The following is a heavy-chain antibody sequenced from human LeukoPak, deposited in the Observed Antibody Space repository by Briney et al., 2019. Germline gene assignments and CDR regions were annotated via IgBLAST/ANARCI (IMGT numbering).Heavy chain of an antibody. CDR1: GFTFDDYG. V-gene: IGHV3-20*04. CDR2: INWNGGST. CDR3: ARDNLSDYYGSSGYFDY. Sequence: GGSLRLSCAASGFTFDDYGMSWVRQAPGKGLEWVSGINWNGGSTGYADSVKGRFTISRDNVKNSLYLQMNSLRAEDTDLYYCARDNLSDYYGSSGYFDYWGQGALVTVSS. J-gene: IGHJ4*02. D-gene: IGHD3-22*01.